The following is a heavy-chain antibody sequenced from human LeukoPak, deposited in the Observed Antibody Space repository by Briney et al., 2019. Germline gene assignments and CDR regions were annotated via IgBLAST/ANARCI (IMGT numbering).Heavy chain of an antibody. V-gene: IGHV3-30*02. CDR3: AASYSSGWSLDY. CDR2: IRYDGSNK. D-gene: IGHD6-19*01. Sequence: GGSLRLSCAASGFTFSSYGMHWVRQAPGKGLEWVAFIRYDGSNKYYADSVKGRFTVSRDNSKNTLYLQMNSLRAEDTAVYYCAASYSSGWSLDYWGQGTLVTVSS. J-gene: IGHJ4*02. CDR1: GFTFSSYG.